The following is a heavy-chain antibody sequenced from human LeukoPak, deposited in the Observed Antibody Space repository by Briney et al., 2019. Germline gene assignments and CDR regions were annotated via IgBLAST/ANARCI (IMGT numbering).Heavy chain of an antibody. J-gene: IGHJ4*02. Sequence: SETLSLTCTVSGGSITSSSYNWGWIRQPPGKGLEWIGSIYYSGSTYYNPSLKSRVTISVDTSKNQFSLKLSSVTAADTAVYYCARSDYYGSGSYDYWGQGTLVTVSS. CDR3: ARSDYYGSGSYDY. D-gene: IGHD3-10*01. V-gene: IGHV4-39*01. CDR1: GGSITSSSYN. CDR2: IYYSGST.